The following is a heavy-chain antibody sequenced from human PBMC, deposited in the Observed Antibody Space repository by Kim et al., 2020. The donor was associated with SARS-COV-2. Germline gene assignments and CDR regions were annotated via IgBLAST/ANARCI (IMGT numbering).Heavy chain of an antibody. D-gene: IGHD3-9*01. V-gene: IGHV1-18*01. CDR3: ARTRRYYDILTGYSKLHNWFDP. J-gene: IGHJ5*02. CDR1: GYTFTSYG. CDR2: ISAYNGNT. Sequence: ASVKVSCKASGYTFTSYGISWVRQAPGQGLEWMGWISAYNGNTNYAQKLQGRVTMTTDTSTSTAYMELRSLRSDDTAVYYCARTRRYYDILTGYSKLHNWFDPWGQGTLVTVSS.